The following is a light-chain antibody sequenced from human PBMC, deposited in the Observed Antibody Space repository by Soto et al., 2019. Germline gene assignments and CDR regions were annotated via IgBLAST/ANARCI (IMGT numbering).Light chain of an antibody. J-gene: IGKJ2*01. CDR1: QSITTW. CDR3: QQYNDYQYT. Sequence: DIQMTQSPSTLSASVGDRVTITCRASQSITTWVAWYQQKPGKAPKLLIYKATNLQSGVPSRFSGSGSGTEFSLTISSLQPEDCAIYYCQQYNDYQYTFGQGTKLEIK. V-gene: IGKV1-5*03. CDR2: KAT.